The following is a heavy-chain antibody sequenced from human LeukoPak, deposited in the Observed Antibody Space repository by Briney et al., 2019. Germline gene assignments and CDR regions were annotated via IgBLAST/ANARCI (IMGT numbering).Heavy chain of an antibody. V-gene: IGHV1-69*05. CDR3: ATGRYCSSTSCYTEDAFDI. J-gene: IGHJ3*02. CDR2: IIPIFGTA. D-gene: IGHD2-2*02. CDR1: GGTFSSYA. Sequence: GASVKVSCKASGGTFSSYAISWVRQAPGQGLEWMGGIIPIFGTANYAQKFQGRVTITTDESTSTAYMELSSLRSEDTAVYYCATGRYCSSTSCYTEDAFDIWGQGTMVTVSS.